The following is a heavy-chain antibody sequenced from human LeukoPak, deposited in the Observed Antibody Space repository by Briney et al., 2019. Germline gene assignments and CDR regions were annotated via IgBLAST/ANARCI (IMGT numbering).Heavy chain of an antibody. J-gene: IGHJ4*02. D-gene: IGHD3-10*02. Sequence: SQTLSLTCTVSGGSVCSGDYYWSWIRQHPGKGLEWIGYIYHGGNTYYNTSLKSRVIISLDTSKNAFSMKLSSVTAADTAVYYCPSWVALITMSTYWSQGTLVTVSS. CDR1: GGSVCSGDYY. V-gene: IGHV4-31*03. CDR3: PSWVALITMSTY. CDR2: IYHGGNT.